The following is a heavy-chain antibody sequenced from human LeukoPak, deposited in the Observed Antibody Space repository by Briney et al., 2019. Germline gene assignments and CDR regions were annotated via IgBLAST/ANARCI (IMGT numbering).Heavy chain of an antibody. V-gene: IGHV3-11*01. CDR3: ARDNNWNYNYY. Sequence: GGSLRLSCAASGFTFSDYYMSWIRQAPGKGLEWVSYISSSGSTIYYADSVKGRFTISRDNAKNSLYLQMSSLRAEDTAVYYCARDNNWNYNYYWGQGTLVTVSS. CDR2: ISSSGSTI. D-gene: IGHD1-7*01. J-gene: IGHJ4*02. CDR1: GFTFSDYY.